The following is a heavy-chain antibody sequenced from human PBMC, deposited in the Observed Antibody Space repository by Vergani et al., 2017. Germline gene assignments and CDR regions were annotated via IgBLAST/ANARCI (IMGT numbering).Heavy chain of an antibody. Sequence: QVQLVQSGAEVKKPGSSVKVSCKASGGTFSSYAISWVRQAPGQGLEWMGRIIPIFGTANYAQKFQGRVTITADESTSTAYMELSSLRSEDTAVYYCAGVDYYDSSGSSSDYYGMDVWGQGTTVTVSS. D-gene: IGHD3-22*01. CDR1: GGTFSSYA. CDR2: IIPIFGTA. CDR3: AGVDYYDSSGSSSDYYGMDV. V-gene: IGHV1-69*18. J-gene: IGHJ6*02.